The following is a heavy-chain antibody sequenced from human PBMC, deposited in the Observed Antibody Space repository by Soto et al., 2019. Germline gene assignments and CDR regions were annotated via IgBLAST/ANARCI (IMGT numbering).Heavy chain of an antibody. CDR2: IYYSGST. J-gene: IGHJ5*02. CDR1: GGSISSGGYY. V-gene: IGHV4-31*03. Sequence: SETRSLTCTVSGGSISSGGYYWSWIRQHPGKGLEWIGYIYYSGSTYYNPSLKSRVTISVDTSKNQFSLKLSSVTAADTAVYYCARVRPGSDYGDYDWFDPWGQGTLVTVSS. D-gene: IGHD4-17*01. CDR3: ARVRPGSDYGDYDWFDP.